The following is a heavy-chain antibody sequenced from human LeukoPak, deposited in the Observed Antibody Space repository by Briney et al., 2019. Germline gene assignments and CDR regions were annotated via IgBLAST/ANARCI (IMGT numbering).Heavy chain of an antibody. CDR1: GYTFTCYY. Sequence: ASVKVSCKASGYTFTCYYMHWVRQAPGQWLEWMGWINPNSGGTNYAQKFQGRVTMTRDTSISTAYMELSRLRSDDTAVYYCARDRNGYYDFWSGYGGEYYFDYWGQGTLVTVSS. V-gene: IGHV1-2*02. J-gene: IGHJ4*02. CDR2: INPNSGGT. D-gene: IGHD3-3*01. CDR3: ARDRNGYYDFWSGYGGEYYFDY.